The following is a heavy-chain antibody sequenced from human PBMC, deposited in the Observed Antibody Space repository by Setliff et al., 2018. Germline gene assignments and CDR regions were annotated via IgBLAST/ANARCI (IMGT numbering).Heavy chain of an antibody. J-gene: IGHJ6*02. CDR3: ARGLCVGQSCYWPKAMDV. CDR2: INHSGST. CDR1: GGSFSGYY. V-gene: IGHV4-34*01. Sequence: SETLSLTCAVYGGSFSGYYWSWIRQPPGKGLEWIGEINHSGSTNYNPSLKSRVTISVDTSKNQFSLKLRSVTAADTAVYYCARGLCVGQSCYWPKAMDVWGQGATVTVSS. D-gene: IGHD2-15*01.